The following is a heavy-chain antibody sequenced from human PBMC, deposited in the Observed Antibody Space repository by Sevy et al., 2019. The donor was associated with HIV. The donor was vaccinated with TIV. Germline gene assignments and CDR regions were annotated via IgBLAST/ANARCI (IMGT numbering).Heavy chain of an antibody. D-gene: IGHD3-10*01. J-gene: IGHJ3*02. CDR2: ISSSSNYI. CDR3: AGPYGSGSWEAFDI. CDR1: GFTFSTYT. V-gene: IGHV3-21*01. Sequence: GGSLRLSCAASGFTFSTYTMNWVRQAPGKGLEWVSSISSSSNYIYYADSVKGRFTISRDNGKNSLYLQMNSLRAEDTALYYCAGPYGSGSWEAFDIWGQGTMVTVSS.